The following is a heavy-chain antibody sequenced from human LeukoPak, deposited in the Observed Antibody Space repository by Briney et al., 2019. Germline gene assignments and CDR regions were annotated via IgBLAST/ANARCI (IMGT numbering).Heavy chain of an antibody. V-gene: IGHV4-59*01. Sequence: SETLSLTCTVSGGSISSYYWSWIRQPPGKGLECIGYIYYSGSTNYNPSLKSRVTISVDTSKNQFSLKLSSVTAADTAVYSCARVMYSSGWFEDNWFDPWGQGTLVTVSS. CDR2: IYYSGST. J-gene: IGHJ5*02. CDR3: ARVMYSSGWFEDNWFDP. CDR1: GGSISSYY. D-gene: IGHD6-19*01.